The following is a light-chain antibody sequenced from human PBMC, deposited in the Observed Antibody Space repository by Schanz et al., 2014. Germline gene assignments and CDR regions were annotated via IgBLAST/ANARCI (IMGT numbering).Light chain of an antibody. V-gene: IGKV4-1*01. CDR1: QSVLYSSNNKNN. J-gene: IGKJ2*01. CDR3: QQYYSPPYT. CDR2: CAS. Sequence: DIVMTQSPDSLAVSLGERATINCKSSQSVLYSSNNKNNLAWYQQKPGQPPKLLIYCASTRESGVPDRFSGSGSGTDFTLTISSLQAEDVAVYYCQQYYSPPYTFGQGTKLEIK.